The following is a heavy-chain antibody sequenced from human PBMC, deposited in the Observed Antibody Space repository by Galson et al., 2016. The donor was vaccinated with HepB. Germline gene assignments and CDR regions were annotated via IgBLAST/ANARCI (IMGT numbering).Heavy chain of an antibody. V-gene: IGHV1-8*01. J-gene: IGHJ4*02. CDR2: MNPNTGNT. Sequence: SVKVSCKASGYTFTSHDINWVRQATGQGLEWMGWMNPNTGNTGFAQRFQGRVTMTRSTSISTAYMEVRGLRSEDTAVYYCARGLTHYYDISGSSRSQYYFDSWGQGTLVTVSS. D-gene: IGHD3-22*01. CDR3: ARGLTHYYDISGSSRSQYYFDS. CDR1: GYTFTSHD.